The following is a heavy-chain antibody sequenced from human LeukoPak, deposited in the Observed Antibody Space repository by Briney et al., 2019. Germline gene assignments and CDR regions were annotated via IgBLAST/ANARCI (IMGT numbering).Heavy chain of an antibody. CDR3: AKDRGAYYDSSGYIDY. J-gene: IGHJ4*02. Sequence: GGSLRLSCAASGFTFSSYGMHWVRQAPGKGLEWVAFIRYDGRNKYYTDSVKGRFTISRDNSENTLFLQMNSLRAEDTAVYYCAKDRGAYYDSSGYIDYWGQGTLVTVSS. D-gene: IGHD3-22*01. CDR1: GFTFSSYG. CDR2: IRYDGRNK. V-gene: IGHV3-30*02.